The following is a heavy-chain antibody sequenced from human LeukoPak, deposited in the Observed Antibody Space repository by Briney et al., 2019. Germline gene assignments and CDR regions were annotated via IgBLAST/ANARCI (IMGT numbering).Heavy chain of an antibody. J-gene: IGHJ4*02. CDR1: GGSISSGSYY. Sequence: SQTLSLTCSVSGGSISSGSYYWSWIRQPAGKGLEWIGRIYTSGSPDYNPSLNSRVTILKDTSKNEFSLKLSSVTAADTAVYYCARGSSMLRGPLVIYYFDFWGQGTLVTVSS. V-gene: IGHV4-61*02. CDR3: ARGSSMLRGPLVIYYFDF. D-gene: IGHD3-10*01. CDR2: IYTSGSP.